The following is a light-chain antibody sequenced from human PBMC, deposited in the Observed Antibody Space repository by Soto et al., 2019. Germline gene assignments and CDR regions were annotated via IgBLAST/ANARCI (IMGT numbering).Light chain of an antibody. V-gene: IGKV3-20*01. CDR3: QHYSYSRYFS. CDR1: ESVSHNY. J-gene: IGKJ3*01. Sequence: EIVLTQSPGTLSLSPGERATLSCRASESVSHNYLAWYQQKPGQAPRLLIYGVSYRATGIPDRFSGSGSGTDFTLTISRLEPEDCAVYYCQHYSYSRYFSFGPGTKVEIK. CDR2: GVS.